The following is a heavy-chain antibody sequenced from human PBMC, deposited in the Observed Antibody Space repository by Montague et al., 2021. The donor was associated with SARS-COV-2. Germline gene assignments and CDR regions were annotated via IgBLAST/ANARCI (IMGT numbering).Heavy chain of an antibody. CDR2: INHSGST. CDR1: GGSFSGHY. CDR3: ARVRQWLVPFDY. Sequence: SETLSLTCAVYGGSFSGHYWNWIRQPPGKGLEWIGEINHSGSTNNNPSLKSRVTMSVDTSKNQFSLKLNSVTAADTAVYYCARVRQWLVPFDYWGQGTLVTVSS. D-gene: IGHD6-19*01. J-gene: IGHJ4*02. V-gene: IGHV4-34*01.